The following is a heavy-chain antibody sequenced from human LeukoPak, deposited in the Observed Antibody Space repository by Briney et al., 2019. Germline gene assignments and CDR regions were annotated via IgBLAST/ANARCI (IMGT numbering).Heavy chain of an antibody. CDR1: GGSFSGYY. CDR2: INHSRST. D-gene: IGHD2-15*01. V-gene: IGHV4-34*01. Sequence: SETLSLTCAVYGGSFSGYYWSWIRQPPGKGLEWIGEINHSRSTNYNPSLKSRVTISVDTSKNQFSLKLSSVTAADTAVYYCARGHSLKVVVVAATHWFDPWGQGTLVTVSS. J-gene: IGHJ5*02. CDR3: ARGHSLKVVVVAATHWFDP.